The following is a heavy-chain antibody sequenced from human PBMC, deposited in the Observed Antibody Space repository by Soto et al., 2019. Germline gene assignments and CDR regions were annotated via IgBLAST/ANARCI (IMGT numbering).Heavy chain of an antibody. V-gene: IGHV4-4*07. CDR1: GGSISSYY. J-gene: IGHJ5*02. D-gene: IGHD1-26*01. CDR3: ARDSRVGATDGWFDP. Sequence: KLSETLSLTCTVSGGSISSYYWSWIRQPAGKGLEWIGRIYTSGSTNYNPSLKSRVTMSVDTSNNQFSLNLSSVPAADTAVYYCARDSRVGATDGWFDPWGQGTLVTVSS. CDR2: IYTSGST.